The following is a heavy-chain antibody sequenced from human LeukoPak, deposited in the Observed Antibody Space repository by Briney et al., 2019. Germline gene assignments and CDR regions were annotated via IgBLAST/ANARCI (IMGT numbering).Heavy chain of an antibody. Sequence: KPSETLSLTCTVSGVSISSSNSYWGWIRQPPGKGLEWIGSIYYSGNTYYNASLKSQVSISMDTSKNQFSLRLTSVTAADTAVYYCARQTGSGLFILPGGQGTLVTVSS. V-gene: IGHV4-39*01. D-gene: IGHD3/OR15-3a*01. CDR3: ARQTGSGLFILP. J-gene: IGHJ4*02. CDR1: GVSISSSNSY. CDR2: IYYSGNT.